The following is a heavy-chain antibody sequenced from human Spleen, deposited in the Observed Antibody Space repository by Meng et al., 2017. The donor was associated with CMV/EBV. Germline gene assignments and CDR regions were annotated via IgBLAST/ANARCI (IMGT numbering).Heavy chain of an antibody. Sequence: SETLSLTCAVYGGSFSGYYWSWIRQPPGKGLEWIGEINHSGSTNYNPSLKSRVTISVDTSKNQFSLKLSSVTAADTAVYYCARLGRSYGYYYYYGMDVWGQGTTVTSP. J-gene: IGHJ6*02. CDR3: ARLGRSYGYYYYYGMDV. CDR2: INHSGST. D-gene: IGHD5-18*01. V-gene: IGHV4-34*01. CDR1: GGSFSGYY.